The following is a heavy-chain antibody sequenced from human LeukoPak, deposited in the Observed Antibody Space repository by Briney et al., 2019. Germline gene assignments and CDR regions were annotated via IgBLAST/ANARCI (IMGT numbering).Heavy chain of an antibody. V-gene: IGHV1-18*04. Sequence: ASVKVSCKASGYSFTNYGVSWVRQAPGQGLEWLGWISAHNGKTDFSPRFHGRLILTTDTSTSTSYMELSSQRPDDTAVYFCARDSMVVVTIHDAFEIWAKGQGSPSPQ. CDR3: ARDSMVVVTIHDAFEI. J-gene: IGHJ3*02. D-gene: IGHD3-22*01. CDR2: ISAHNGKT. CDR1: GYSFTNYG.